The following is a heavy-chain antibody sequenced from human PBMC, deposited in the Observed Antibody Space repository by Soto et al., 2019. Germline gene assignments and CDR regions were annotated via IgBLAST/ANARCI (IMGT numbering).Heavy chain of an antibody. CDR2: IKQDGSEK. D-gene: IGHD3-16*01. CDR3: ARDKAYPSWPDY. Sequence: PGGSLRLSCAASGFTFSQYWMSWVRQAPGKGLEWVANIKQDGSEKYYVGSVKGRFTISRDNAKNSLYLEMNSLRAEDTALYYCARDKAYPSWPDYWGQGTLVTAPQ. V-gene: IGHV3-7*01. J-gene: IGHJ4*02. CDR1: GFTFSQYW.